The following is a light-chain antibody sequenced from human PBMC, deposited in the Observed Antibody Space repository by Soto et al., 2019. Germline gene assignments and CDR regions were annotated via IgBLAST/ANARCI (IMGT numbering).Light chain of an antibody. J-gene: IGKJ1*01. V-gene: IGKV1-27*01. CDR2: AAS. CDR1: QGISNY. CDR3: QKYNSAPLLT. Sequence: DIQMTQSPSSLSASVGDRVAITCRASQGISNYLAWYQQKPGKVPKLLIYAASTLQSGVPSRFSGSGSGTDFTLTISSLQPEDVATYYCQKYNSAPLLTFGQGTKVDI.